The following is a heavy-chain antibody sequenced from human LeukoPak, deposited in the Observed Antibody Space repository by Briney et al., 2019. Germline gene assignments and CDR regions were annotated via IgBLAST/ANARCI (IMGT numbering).Heavy chain of an antibody. CDR2: IRYDGSNK. CDR3: AKGRGWEASYYYYYMDV. CDR1: GFTFSSYG. J-gene: IGHJ6*03. D-gene: IGHD1-26*01. V-gene: IGHV3-30*02. Sequence: GGSLRLSCAASGFTFSSYGMHWVRQAPGKGLEWVAFIRYDGSNKYYTDSVKGRFTISRDNSKNTLYLQMNSLRAEDTAVYYCAKGRGWEASYYYYYMDVWGKGTMVTISS.